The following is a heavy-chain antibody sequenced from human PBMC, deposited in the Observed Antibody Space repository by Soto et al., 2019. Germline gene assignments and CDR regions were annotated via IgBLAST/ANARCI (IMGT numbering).Heavy chain of an antibody. V-gene: IGHV3-23*01. CDR2: ISGSGGST. J-gene: IGHJ1*01. Sequence: EVQLLESGGGLVQPGGSLGLSCAASGFTFSSYAMSWVRQAPGKGLEWVSGISGSGGSTYYADSVKGRFTISRDNSKNTLYLQMNSLRAEDTAVYYCAKALDATKPTGYFQHWGQGTLVTVSS. CDR3: AKALDATKPTGYFQH. D-gene: IGHD5-12*01. CDR1: GFTFSSYA.